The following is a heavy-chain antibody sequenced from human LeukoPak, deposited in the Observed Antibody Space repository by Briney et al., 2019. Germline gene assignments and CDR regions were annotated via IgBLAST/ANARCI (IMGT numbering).Heavy chain of an antibody. D-gene: IGHD5-24*01. V-gene: IGHV4-34*01. CDR3: ARDGYNPIDY. Sequence: KPSETLSLTCAVYGGSFSGYYWSWIRQPPGKGLEWIGEINHSGSTNYNPSLKSRVTISVDTSKNQFSLKLSSVTAADTAVYYCARDGYNPIDYWGQGTLVTVSS. CDR2: INHSGST. J-gene: IGHJ4*02. CDR1: GGSFSGYY.